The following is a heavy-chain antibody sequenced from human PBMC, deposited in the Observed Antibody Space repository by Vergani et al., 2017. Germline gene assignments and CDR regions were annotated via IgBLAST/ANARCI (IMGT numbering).Heavy chain of an antibody. D-gene: IGHD3-9*01. CDR1: GFTVSSNY. J-gene: IGHJ4*02. Sequence: EVQLVESGGGLVQPGGSLRLSCAASGFTVSSNYMSWVRQAPGKGLEWVSVISGSGGSTYYADSVKGRFTISRDNSKNTLYLQMNSLRAEDTAVYYCAKDRSSDILTGYYNYWGQGTLVTVSS. CDR3: AKDRSSDILTGYYNY. CDR2: ISGSGGST. V-gene: IGHV3-23*04.